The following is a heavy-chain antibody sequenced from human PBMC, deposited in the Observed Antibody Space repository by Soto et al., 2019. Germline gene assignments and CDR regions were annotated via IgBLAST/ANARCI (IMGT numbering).Heavy chain of an antibody. D-gene: IGHD2-15*01. J-gene: IGHJ4*02. CDR3: ARAGSGRTYYLEY. Sequence: QVQLVESGGGVVQPGRSLRLSCAASGFTFSSYGMHWVRQAPGKGLEWVAVIWYDGSNKYYADSVKGRFTVSRDNSKNTLYLQINSLRVEDTAVYYCARAGSGRTYYLEYWGQGTLVTVSS. V-gene: IGHV3-33*01. CDR2: IWYDGSNK. CDR1: GFTFSSYG.